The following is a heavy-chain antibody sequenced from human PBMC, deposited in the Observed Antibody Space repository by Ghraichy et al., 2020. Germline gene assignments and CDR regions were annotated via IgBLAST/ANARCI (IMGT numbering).Heavy chain of an antibody. D-gene: IGHD1-7*01. V-gene: IGHV4-59*08. CDR2: IYGTGST. Sequence: SETLSLTCTVSGDSIRSYWWSWIRRPPGKGLEWIGYIYGTGSTSYNPSLKGRVSISVDTSKNQFSLQLSSVTAADTAVYYCARHMSKLELRNAFDIWGQGTMVTVSS. CDR1: GDSIRSYW. J-gene: IGHJ3*02. CDR3: ARHMSKLELRNAFDI.